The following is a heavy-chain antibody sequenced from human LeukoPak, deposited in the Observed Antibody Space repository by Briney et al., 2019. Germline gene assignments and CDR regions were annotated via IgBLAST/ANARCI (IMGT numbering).Heavy chain of an antibody. Sequence: ASVKVSCKASGYTFTSYYMHWVRQAPGQGLEWMGIINPSGGSTSYAQKFQGRVTMTRDTSTSTVYVELSSLRSEDTAVYYCASGYSSGWFDYWGQGTLVTVSS. CDR1: GYTFTSYY. CDR3: ASGYSSGWFDY. CDR2: INPSGGST. J-gene: IGHJ4*02. V-gene: IGHV1-46*01. D-gene: IGHD6-19*01.